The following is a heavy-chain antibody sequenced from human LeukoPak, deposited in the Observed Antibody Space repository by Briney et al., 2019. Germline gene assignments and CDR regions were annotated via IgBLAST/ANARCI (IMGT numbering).Heavy chain of an antibody. CDR1: GYTFTSYD. V-gene: IGHV1-46*01. CDR2: INPSGGST. D-gene: IGHD2-21*02. Sequence: ASVKVSCKASGYTFTSYDINWVRQATGQGLEWMGIINPSGGSTSYAQKFQGRVTMTRDTSTSTAYMELSSLRSDDTAVYYCARGSPVTGLDYWGQGTLVTVSS. CDR3: ARGSPVTGLDY. J-gene: IGHJ4*02.